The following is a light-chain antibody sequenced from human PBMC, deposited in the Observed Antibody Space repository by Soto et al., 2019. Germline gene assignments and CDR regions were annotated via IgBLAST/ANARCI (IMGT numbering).Light chain of an antibody. CDR2: HVS. J-gene: IGLJ3*02. CDR1: SGDVGGYDF. CDR3: CSYAVANTLV. V-gene: IGLV2-11*01. Sequence: QSALTQPRSVSGSPGQSVTIFCTGTSGDVGGYDFVSWYQQNPGKAPSLMIFHVSQRPSGVPDRFSGSKSGNTASLTISGLQSEDEADYYCCSYAVANTLVFGGGTKLTVL.